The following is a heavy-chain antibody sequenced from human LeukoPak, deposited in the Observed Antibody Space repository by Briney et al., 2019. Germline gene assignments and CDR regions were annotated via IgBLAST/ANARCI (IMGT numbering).Heavy chain of an antibody. J-gene: IGHJ3*02. CDR3: ATPGGEYAFDI. Sequence: ASVKVSFKVSGYTLTELSMHWVRQGPGKGREWMGGFDPEDGETIYAQKFQGRVTMTEDTSTDTAYMELSSLRSEDTAVYYCATPGGEYAFDIWGQGTMVTVSS. V-gene: IGHV1-24*01. D-gene: IGHD3-16*01. CDR2: FDPEDGET. CDR1: GYTLTELS.